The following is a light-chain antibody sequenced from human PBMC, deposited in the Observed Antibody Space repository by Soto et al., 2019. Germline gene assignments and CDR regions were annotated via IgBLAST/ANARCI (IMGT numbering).Light chain of an antibody. CDR2: GNS. Sequence: QSVLTQPPSVSGAPGQRVTISCTGSSSNIGAGYDVHWYQHLPGTAPKLLIYGNSNRPSAVPDRFSGSKSGTSASLAITGLQAEDEADYYCQSYDTTLSVYVFGTGTKLTVL. J-gene: IGLJ1*01. V-gene: IGLV1-40*01. CDR3: QSYDTTLSVYV. CDR1: SSNIGAGYD.